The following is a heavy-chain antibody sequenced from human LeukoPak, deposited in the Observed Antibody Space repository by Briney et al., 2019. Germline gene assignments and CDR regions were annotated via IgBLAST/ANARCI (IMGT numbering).Heavy chain of an antibody. CDR3: ARVYCSGGSCYDSINYYYYGMDV. J-gene: IGHJ6*02. D-gene: IGHD2-15*01. CDR2: INAGNGNT. Sequence: AALKVSCRASGETFTSYAMHWVRHAPGQRLEWMGWINAGNGNTKYSQKFRGRVTITRDTSASTAYMELSSLRSEDTAVYYCARVYCSGGSCYDSINYYYYGMDVWGQGTTVTVSS. V-gene: IGHV1-3*01. CDR1: GETFTSYA.